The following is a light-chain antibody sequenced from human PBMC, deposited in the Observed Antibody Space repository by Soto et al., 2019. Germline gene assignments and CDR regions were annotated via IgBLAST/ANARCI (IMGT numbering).Light chain of an antibody. CDR3: QQYTNSPEWT. J-gene: IGKJ1*01. Sequence: EIVLTQSPGTLSLSPGERATLSCRASQSVSSTYSAWYQQKPGQAPRLLIYGASSRAAGIPDRFSGSGSGTDFTITISRLEPEDFAVYYCQQYTNSPEWTFGPGTKVEIK. V-gene: IGKV3-20*01. CDR2: GAS. CDR1: QSVSSTY.